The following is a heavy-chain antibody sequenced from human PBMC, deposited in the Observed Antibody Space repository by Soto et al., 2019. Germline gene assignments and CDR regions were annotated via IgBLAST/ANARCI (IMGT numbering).Heavy chain of an antibody. CDR3: AKPRLCWNCHFFDY. V-gene: IGHV3-30*18. CDR1: GFTFSSYG. J-gene: IGHJ4*02. D-gene: IGHD1-7*01. CDR2: ISYDGSNK. Sequence: QVQLVESGGGVVQPGRSLRLSCAASGFTFSSYGMHWVRQAPGKGLEWVAVISYDGSNKYYADSVKGRFTISRDNSKNPLYLQMNSLRAEDTAVYYCAKPRLCWNCHFFDYWGQGTLVTVSS.